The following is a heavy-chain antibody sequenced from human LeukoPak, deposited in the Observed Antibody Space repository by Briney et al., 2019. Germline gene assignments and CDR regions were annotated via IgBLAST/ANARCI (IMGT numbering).Heavy chain of an antibody. CDR3: ARLGYCSSTSCYNFDY. J-gene: IGHJ4*02. CDR2: TYYSGST. Sequence: SETLSLTCTVSGGSISSSSYYWGWIRQPPGKGLEWIGSTYYSGSTYYSPSLKSRLTISVDTSKNQFSLKLSSVTAADTAVYYCARLGYCSSTSCYNFDYWGQGTLVTVSS. D-gene: IGHD2-2*01. CDR1: GGSISSSSYY. V-gene: IGHV4-39*01.